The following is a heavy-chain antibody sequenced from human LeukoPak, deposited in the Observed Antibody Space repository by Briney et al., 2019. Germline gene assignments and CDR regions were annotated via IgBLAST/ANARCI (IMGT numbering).Heavy chain of an antibody. CDR2: IYSGGST. CDR1: GFTVSSNY. D-gene: IGHD1-26*01. J-gene: IGHJ4*02. CDR3: AKDLFLGLDGELRD. V-gene: IGHV3-66*01. Sequence: PGGSLRLSCAASGFTVSSNYMSWVRQAPGKGLEWVSVIYSGGSTYYADSVKGRFTISRDNSKNTLYLQMNSLRAEDTAVYYCAKDLFLGLDGELRDWGQGTLVTVSS.